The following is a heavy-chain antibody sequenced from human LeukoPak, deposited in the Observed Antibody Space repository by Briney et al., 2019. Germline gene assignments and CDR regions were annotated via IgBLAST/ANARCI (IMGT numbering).Heavy chain of an antibody. CDR2: INPSGGST. CDR1: GYTFTTYD. J-gene: IGHJ5*02. V-gene: IGHV1-46*01. Sequence: ASVKVSCKASGYTFTTYDITWVRQATGQGLEWMGIINPSGGSTSYAQKFQGRVTMTRDTSTSTVYMELSSLRSEDTAVYYCARSRVVPSRPNNWFDPWGQGTLVTVSS. D-gene: IGHD2-8*01. CDR3: ARSRVVPSRPNNWFDP.